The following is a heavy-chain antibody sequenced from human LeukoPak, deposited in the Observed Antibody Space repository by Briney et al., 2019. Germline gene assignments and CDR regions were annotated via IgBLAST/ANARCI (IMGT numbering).Heavy chain of an antibody. CDR3: ARGSVPPEAAAGTEFDY. J-gene: IGHJ4*02. Sequence: ASVKVSCKASGYTFTTYDINWVRQATGQGLEWVGWINTNSGNTGYAQKFQGRVTMTRNTSISTAYMELSSLRSEDTAVYYCARGSVPPEAAAGTEFDYWGQGTLVTVSS. V-gene: IGHV1-8*02. CDR2: INTNSGNT. D-gene: IGHD6-13*01. CDR1: GYTFTTYD.